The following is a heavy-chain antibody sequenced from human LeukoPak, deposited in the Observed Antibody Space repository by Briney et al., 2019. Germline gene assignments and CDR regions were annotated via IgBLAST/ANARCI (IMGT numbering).Heavy chain of an antibody. CDR1: GGSISGSNYY. D-gene: IGHD3/OR15-3a*01. J-gene: IGHJ4*02. V-gene: IGHV4-39*01. Sequence: SETLSLTCTVSGGSISGSNYYWGWIRQSPGKGLEWIGNIYYSGSPYYNPSLKSRVTISVDTSKNQFSLKVISVTAADTAVYYCARWRTARTGFDYWGQGTLVTVSS. CDR2: IYYSGSP. CDR3: ARWRTARTGFDY.